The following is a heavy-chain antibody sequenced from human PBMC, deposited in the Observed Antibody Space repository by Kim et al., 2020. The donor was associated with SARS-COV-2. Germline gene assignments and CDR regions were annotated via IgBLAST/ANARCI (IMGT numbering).Heavy chain of an antibody. CDR3: AKGGGGDHGY. CDR2: ISDGEGDFFT. CDR1: GFTFSSSA. J-gene: IGHJ4*02. Sequence: GGSLRLSCVASGFTFSSSAMSWVRQAPGKGLEWVSMISDGEGDFFTSSADSVKGRFIIARDNSKNTLYLQMNYLRAKDTAVYYCAKGGGGDHGYWGQGTRVTVSS. D-gene: IGHD2-21*02. V-gene: IGHV3-23*01.